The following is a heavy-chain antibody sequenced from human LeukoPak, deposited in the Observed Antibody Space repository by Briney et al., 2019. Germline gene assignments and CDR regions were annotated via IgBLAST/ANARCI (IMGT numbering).Heavy chain of an antibody. V-gene: IGHV3-23*01. Sequence: GGSLRLSCATSGFTFNNYAMSWVRQAPGKGLEWVSAISGSGRDTYYADSVKGRFTISRDNSKNTLFLQMNNLRVEDAAVYYCASRQWDLLDYWGQGTLVTVSS. D-gene: IGHD1-26*01. J-gene: IGHJ4*02. CDR3: ASRQWDLLDY. CDR2: ISGSGRDT. CDR1: GFTFNNYA.